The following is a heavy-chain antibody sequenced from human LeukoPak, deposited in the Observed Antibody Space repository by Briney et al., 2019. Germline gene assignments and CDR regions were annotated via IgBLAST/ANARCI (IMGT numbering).Heavy chain of an antibody. CDR1: GFTFSSYA. CDR2: ITSGGST. D-gene: IGHD1-26*01. Sequence: GGSLRLSCAASGFTFSSYAMSWVRQAPGKGLEWVSIITSGGSTYYADSVKGRFTISRDNSKNTLYLQMNSLSAEDTAVYYCAKDKKWDYYFDYWGQGTLVTVSS. CDR3: AKDKKWDYYFDY. V-gene: IGHV3-23*01. J-gene: IGHJ4*02.